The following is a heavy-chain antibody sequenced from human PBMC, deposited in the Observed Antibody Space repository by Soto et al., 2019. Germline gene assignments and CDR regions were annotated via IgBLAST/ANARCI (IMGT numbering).Heavy chain of an antibody. CDR3: AKDYCSGGSCYFEY. J-gene: IGHJ4*02. CDR2: ISYDGSNK. Sequence: HPGGSLRLSCAASGFTFSSYGMHWVRQAPGKGLEWVAVISYDGSNKYYADSVKGRFTISRDNSKNTLYLQMNSLRAEDTAVYYCAKDYCSGGSCYFEYWGQGTLVTVSS. CDR1: GFTFSSYG. V-gene: IGHV3-30*18. D-gene: IGHD2-15*01.